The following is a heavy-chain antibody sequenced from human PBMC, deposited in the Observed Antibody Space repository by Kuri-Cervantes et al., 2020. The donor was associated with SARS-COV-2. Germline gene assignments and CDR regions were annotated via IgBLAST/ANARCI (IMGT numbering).Heavy chain of an antibody. V-gene: IGHV3-21*01. D-gene: IGHD3-3*01. CDR1: GFTFSSYS. CDR3: ARYFGVITVDY. J-gene: IGHJ4*02. CDR2: INTDGSHK. Sequence: GGSLRLSCAASGFTFSSYSMLWVRQAPGKGLEWVSSINTDGSHKNYADSVKGRFTISRDSAKSSLYLQMNSLRVEDTAVCYCARYFGVITVDYWGRGTLVTVSS.